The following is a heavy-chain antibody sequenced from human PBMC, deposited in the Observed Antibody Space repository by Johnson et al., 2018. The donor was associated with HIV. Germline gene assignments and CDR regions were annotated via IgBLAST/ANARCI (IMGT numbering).Heavy chain of an antibody. CDR1: GLSFSNFG. Sequence: QVQLVESGGGVVQPGKSLTLSCVASGLSFSNFGIHWVRQAPAKGLEWVAVISYDGSDKYYADSVKGRFTISRDSSKNTLYLQMNSLRPEDTAVYYCARDSSNSFRFEMYAFDIWGQGTMVPVSS. V-gene: IGHV3-30*03. CDR3: ARDSSNSFRFEMYAFDI. J-gene: IGHJ3*02. D-gene: IGHD6-6*01. CDR2: ISYDGSDK.